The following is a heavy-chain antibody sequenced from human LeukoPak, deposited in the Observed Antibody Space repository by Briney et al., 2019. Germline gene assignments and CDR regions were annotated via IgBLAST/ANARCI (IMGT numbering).Heavy chain of an antibody. Sequence: GSLRLSCAASGFTFSSYAMSWVRQAPGKGLEWVSGISGSGDSTYYADSVKGRFTISRDNSKNTLYLQMNSLRAEDTAVYYCANLPYDSSGYWAYFDNWGQGTLVTASS. CDR3: ANLPYDSSGYWAYFDN. CDR2: ISGSGDST. D-gene: IGHD3-22*01. V-gene: IGHV3-23*01. CDR1: GFTFSSYA. J-gene: IGHJ4*02.